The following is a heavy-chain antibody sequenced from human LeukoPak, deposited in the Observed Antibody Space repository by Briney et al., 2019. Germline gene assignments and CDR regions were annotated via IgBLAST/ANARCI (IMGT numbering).Heavy chain of an antibody. CDR3: ARGNIVVVVAAAPDY. D-gene: IGHD2-15*01. V-gene: IGHV1-2*02. J-gene: IGHJ4*02. CDR2: INPNSDGT. Sequence: ASVKVSCKASGYTFTGYYMHWVRQAPGQGLEWMGWINPNSDGTNYAQKFQGRVTMTRDTSISTAYMELSRLRSDDTAVYYCARGNIVVVVAAAPDYWGQGTLVTVSS. CDR1: GYTFTGYY.